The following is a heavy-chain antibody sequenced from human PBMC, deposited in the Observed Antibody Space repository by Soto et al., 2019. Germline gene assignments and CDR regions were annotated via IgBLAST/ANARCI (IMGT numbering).Heavy chain of an antibody. V-gene: IGHV3-53*01. CDR3: ATHPGGGGY. CDR1: GFTVSNNY. CDR2: IYSGGYT. Sequence: EVQLVESGGGLIQPGGSLRLSCAVSGFTVSNNYMSWVRQAPGKGLEGVSVIYSGGYTAYGDSVKGRFTISRDNSKNNHLSQMNRLGPADKAVSYWATHPGGGGYWGQGTLVTVSS. J-gene: IGHJ4*02. D-gene: IGHD3-10*01.